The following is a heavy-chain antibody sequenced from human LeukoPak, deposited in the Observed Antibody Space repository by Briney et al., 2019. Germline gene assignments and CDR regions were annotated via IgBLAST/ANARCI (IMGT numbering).Heavy chain of an antibody. CDR2: ISYDGSNK. V-gene: IGHV3-30*04. Sequence: GRSLRLSCAASGFTFSSYAMHWVRQAPGKGLEWVAVISYDGSNKYYADSVKGRFTISRDNSKNTLYLQMNSLRAEDTAVYYCARDLGSGYYYYYYYGMDVWGQGTTVTVSS. CDR3: ARDLGSGYYYYYYYGMDV. D-gene: IGHD3-3*01. CDR1: GFTFSSYA. J-gene: IGHJ6*02.